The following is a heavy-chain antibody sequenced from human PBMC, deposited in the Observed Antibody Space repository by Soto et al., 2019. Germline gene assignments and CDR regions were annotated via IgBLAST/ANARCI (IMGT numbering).Heavy chain of an antibody. CDR3: AKEWVYDSSGWSFDY. J-gene: IGHJ4*02. Sequence: QVQLVESGGGVVQPGRSLRLSCAASGFTFSSYGMHWVRQAPGKGLEWVAVISYDGSNKYYEDSVKGRFTISRDNSKNTLYLQMNSLRAEDTAVYYCAKEWVYDSSGWSFDYWGQGTLVTASS. V-gene: IGHV3-30*18. CDR2: ISYDGSNK. CDR1: GFTFSSYG. D-gene: IGHD3-22*01.